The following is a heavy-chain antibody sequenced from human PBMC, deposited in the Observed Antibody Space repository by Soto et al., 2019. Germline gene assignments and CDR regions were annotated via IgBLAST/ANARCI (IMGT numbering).Heavy chain of an antibody. V-gene: IGHV3-66*01. CDR1: GFSVSNLY. CDR2: ISSGVST. D-gene: IGHD3-3*01. CDR3: ARDTLGGAYDFCH. J-gene: IGHJ4*02. Sequence: EVQLVESGGGLVQPGGSLRLSCAASGFSVSNLYMTWVRQAPGKGLEWVSVISSGVSTYYADSVKGRFTISRDNAKNTLYLEMKSVRAGDMAVYYCARDTLGGAYDFCHGGQVTLVTVSS.